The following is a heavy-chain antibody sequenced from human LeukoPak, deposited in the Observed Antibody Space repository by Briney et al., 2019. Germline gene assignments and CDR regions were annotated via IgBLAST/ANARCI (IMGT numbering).Heavy chain of an antibody. Sequence: TSETLSLTCGVSGGSFGGYLWNWVRQSPGTGLEWIGEINHSGTTNYNPSLKSRVTISIDRSRNQFSLNLTSVTAADTAVFYCARGVKQLVRFYFYMDVWGKGTTVTVSS. J-gene: IGHJ6*03. D-gene: IGHD6-6*01. CDR2: INHSGTT. CDR3: ARGVKQLVRFYFYMDV. CDR1: GGSFGGYL. V-gene: IGHV4-34*01.